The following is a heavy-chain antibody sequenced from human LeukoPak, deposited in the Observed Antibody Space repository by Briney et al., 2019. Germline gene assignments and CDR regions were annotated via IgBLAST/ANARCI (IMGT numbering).Heavy chain of an antibody. D-gene: IGHD4-17*01. CDR3: ASLAYGDYVFDY. Sequence: ASVKVSCKASGYTFTSYGISWVRQAPGQGLEWMGGIIPIFGTANYAQKFQGRVTITADESTSTAYMELSSLRSEDTAVYYCASLAYGDYVFDYWGQGTLVTVSS. CDR1: GYTFTSYG. CDR2: IIPIFGTA. J-gene: IGHJ4*02. V-gene: IGHV1-69*13.